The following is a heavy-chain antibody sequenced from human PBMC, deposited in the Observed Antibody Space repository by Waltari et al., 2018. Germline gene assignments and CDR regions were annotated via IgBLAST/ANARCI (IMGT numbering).Heavy chain of an antibody. Sequence: EVQVVESGGGLVQPGRSLRLSCAASGFTFDDYSMHWVRQAPGKGREWGSGISGNRGSIGYADSVKGRFTISRDNAKNSLYLQMNSLRAEDMALYYCAKGHISNDFWSGSLDFWGQGTLVTVSS. CDR1: GFTFDDYS. J-gene: IGHJ4*02. CDR2: ISGNRGSI. D-gene: IGHD3-3*01. V-gene: IGHV3-9*03. CDR3: AKGHISNDFWSGSLDF.